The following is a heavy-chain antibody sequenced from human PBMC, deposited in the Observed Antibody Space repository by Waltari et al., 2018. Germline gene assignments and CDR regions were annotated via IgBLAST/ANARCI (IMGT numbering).Heavy chain of an antibody. J-gene: IGHJ4*02. CDR2: IDPRYTYT. V-gene: IGHV5-10-1*03. Sequence: EVQLVQSGAEVKKPGESLRISCKGSGYSFTSYWISWVRQMPGKGLEWMGRIDPRYTYTNHRPSFQGHVTISADKSSSTAYLQWSSLKASDTAMYYCARQGPEEGAIKPQTYYWGQGTLVTVSS. CDR1: GYSFTSYW. D-gene: IGHD3-10*01. CDR3: ARQGPEEGAIKPQTYY.